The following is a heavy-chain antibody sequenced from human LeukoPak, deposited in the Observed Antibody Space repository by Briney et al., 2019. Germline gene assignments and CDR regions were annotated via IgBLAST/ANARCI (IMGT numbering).Heavy chain of an antibody. J-gene: IGHJ4*02. Sequence: ATVKLSCKSSVYTFIDLCIHWVRHPPGQGLECMGRIHLKTGDFTSAQRFQGSVTMTRNTSISTTYSTLTRRRTHPPAVYYRGSDFSHQCFDYWGQGTLVTVSS. CDR3: GSDFSHQCFDY. CDR1: VYTFIDLC. V-gene: IGHV1-2*02. CDR2: IHLKTGDF. D-gene: IGHD2/OR15-2a*01.